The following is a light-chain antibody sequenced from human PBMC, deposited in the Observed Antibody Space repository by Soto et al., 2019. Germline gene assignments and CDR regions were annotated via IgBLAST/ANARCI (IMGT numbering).Light chain of an antibody. J-gene: IGKJ4*01. Sequence: ENVLTQSPGTLSLSPGERATLSCRASQSVTRNFLAWYQQKPGQAPRLLISGASSRATGIPDRFSGSGSGTDFTLTINRLDPEDFVVYYCQQYGSSPITFGGGTKVEIK. CDR3: QQYGSSPIT. CDR2: GAS. CDR1: QSVTRNF. V-gene: IGKV3-20*01.